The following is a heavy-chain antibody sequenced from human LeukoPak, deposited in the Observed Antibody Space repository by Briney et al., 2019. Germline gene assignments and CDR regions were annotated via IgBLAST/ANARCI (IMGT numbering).Heavy chain of an antibody. CDR3: ARGFYANFDY. V-gene: IGHV3-21*01. D-gene: IGHD4-17*01. J-gene: IGHJ4*02. CDR1: GFTFSSYS. Sequence: GRSLRLSCAASGFTFSSYSMTWVRQAPGKGLEWVSSISSSSSYIYYADSVKGRFTISRDNAKNSLYLQMNSLRAEDTAVYYCARGFYANFDYWGQGTLVTVSS. CDR2: ISSSSSYI.